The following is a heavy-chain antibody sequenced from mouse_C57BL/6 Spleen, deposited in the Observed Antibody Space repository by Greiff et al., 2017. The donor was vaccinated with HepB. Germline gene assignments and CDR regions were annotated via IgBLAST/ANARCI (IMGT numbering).Heavy chain of an antibody. CDR3: ARHAIDYGSSDGYFDV. Sequence: VKLMESGPGLVAPSQRLSITCTVSGFSLTSYGVHWVRQPPGKGLEWLVVIWSDGSTTYNSALKSRLSISKDNSKSQVFLKMNSLQTDDTAMYYWARHAIDYGSSDGYFDVWGTGTTVTVSS. D-gene: IGHD1-1*01. J-gene: IGHJ1*03. V-gene: IGHV2-6-1*01. CDR1: GFSLTSYG. CDR2: IWSDGST.